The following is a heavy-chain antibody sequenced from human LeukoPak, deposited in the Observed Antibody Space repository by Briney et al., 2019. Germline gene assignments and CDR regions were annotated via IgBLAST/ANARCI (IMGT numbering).Heavy chain of an antibody. D-gene: IGHD2-15*01. J-gene: IGHJ3*02. CDR2: ISAYNGNT. V-gene: IGHV1-18*01. CDR1: GYTFTSYV. CDR3: AREGEVVDAFDI. Sequence: SVNVSCKASGYTFTSYVISWVRQAPGQGLEWLGWISAYNGNTNYAQKLQGRVTMTTDTSTRTAYMELTSLRSDYTAGYYFAREGEVVDAFDIWGQGTMVTVSS.